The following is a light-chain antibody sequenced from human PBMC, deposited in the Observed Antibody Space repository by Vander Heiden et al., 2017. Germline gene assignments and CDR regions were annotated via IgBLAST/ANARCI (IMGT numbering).Light chain of an antibody. J-gene: IGLJ2*01. V-gene: IGLV3-1*01. CDR3: QAWDSSTVV. Sequence: SYELTQPHSVSVSPGQTASITCSGDKLGDKYACWYQQKPGQSPVLVIYQDNNRPSRIPERFSGSNSGNTATLTISGTQAMDEADYYCQAWDSSTVVFGGGTKLTVL. CDR2: QDN. CDR1: KLGDKY.